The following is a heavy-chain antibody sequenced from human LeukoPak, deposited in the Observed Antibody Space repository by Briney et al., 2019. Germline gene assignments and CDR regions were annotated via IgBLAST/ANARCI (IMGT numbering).Heavy chain of an antibody. J-gene: IGHJ4*02. Sequence: PGGSLRLSCAASGFTFSNAWMSWVRQAPGKGLEWVGRIKSKTDGGTTDYAAPVKGRFTISRDDSKNTLYLKMNSLKTEDTAVYYCTTAPLGYCSGGSCYDYWGQGTLVTVSS. CDR2: IKSKTDGGTT. CDR3: TTAPLGYCSGGSCYDY. CDR1: GFTFSNAW. V-gene: IGHV3-15*01. D-gene: IGHD2-15*01.